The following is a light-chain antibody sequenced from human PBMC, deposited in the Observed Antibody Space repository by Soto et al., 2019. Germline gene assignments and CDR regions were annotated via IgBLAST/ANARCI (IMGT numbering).Light chain of an antibody. CDR3: QQYHTWPIT. J-gene: IGKJ4*01. CDR2: GAS. V-gene: IGKV3-15*01. CDR1: QSAPSSN. Sequence: EIVLTQSPATLSLSPGERVTLSCRTSQSAPSSNLAWYQQKPGQAPRLLIYGASTGATGIPARFSGSGSGTEFTLTISSLQSEDCAIYYCQQYHTWPITFGGGTKVDIK.